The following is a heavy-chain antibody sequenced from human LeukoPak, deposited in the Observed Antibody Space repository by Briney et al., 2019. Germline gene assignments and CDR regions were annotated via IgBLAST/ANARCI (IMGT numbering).Heavy chain of an antibody. CDR1: GFTFDDYA. CDR3: AKDIGYYDSSGYYSDAFDI. J-gene: IGHJ3*02. V-gene: IGHV3-9*01. D-gene: IGHD3-22*01. CDR2: ISWNSGSI. Sequence: GGSLRLSCAASGFTFDDYAMHWVRQAPGKGLAWVSGISWNSGSIGYADSVKGRFTISRDNAKNSLYLQMNSLRAEDTALYYCAKDIGYYDSSGYYSDAFDIWGQGTMVTVSS.